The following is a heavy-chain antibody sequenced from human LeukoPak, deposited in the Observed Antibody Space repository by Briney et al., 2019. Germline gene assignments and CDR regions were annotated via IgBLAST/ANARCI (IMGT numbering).Heavy chain of an antibody. Sequence: GASVKVSCKASGYTFTSYDINWVRQATGQGLEWMGWMNPNSGNTGYAQKFQGRVTITRNTSISTAYMELSSLRSEDTAVYYCARGSIRYFDWLDRQGAFDIWGQGTMVTVSS. CDR3: ARGSIRYFDWLDRQGAFDI. D-gene: IGHD3-9*01. V-gene: IGHV1-8*03. CDR2: MNPNSGNT. CDR1: GYTFTSYD. J-gene: IGHJ3*02.